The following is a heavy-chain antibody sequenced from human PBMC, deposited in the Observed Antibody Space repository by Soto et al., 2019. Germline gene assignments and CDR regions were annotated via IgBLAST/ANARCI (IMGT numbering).Heavy chain of an antibody. Sequence: HGGSMRLACESSGLTLSGYGMHWVRKIPGKGLEWVAVISYYGTNEYYEDSVKGRFTISRDNSKNTLYLQMNSLRIEDTAVYFCAKENPSGRYSLDYWGQGSQVTVSS. CDR2: ISYYGTNE. CDR3: AKENPSGRYSLDY. CDR1: GLTLSGYG. J-gene: IGHJ4*02. V-gene: IGHV3-30*18. D-gene: IGHD1-26*01.